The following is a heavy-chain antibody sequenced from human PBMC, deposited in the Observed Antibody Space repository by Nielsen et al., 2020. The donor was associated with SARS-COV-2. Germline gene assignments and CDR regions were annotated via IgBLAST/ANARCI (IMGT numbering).Heavy chain of an antibody. CDR3: ADPPSGF. J-gene: IGHJ4*02. V-gene: IGHV3-7*01. CDR1: GFNIRGYW. Sequence: GESLKISCVVSGFNIRGYWMTWVRQAPGKGLEWVGNIKLDGSEKYYVDSVKGRFAISRDNAKDSIHLQMNSLRGDDTAVYYCADPPSGFWGQGALVTVSA. CDR2: IKLDGSEK. D-gene: IGHD3-10*01.